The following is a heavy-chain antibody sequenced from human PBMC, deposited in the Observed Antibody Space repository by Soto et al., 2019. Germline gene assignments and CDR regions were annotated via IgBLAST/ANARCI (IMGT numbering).Heavy chain of an antibody. J-gene: IGHJ5*02. V-gene: IGHV2-5*01. CDR1: GFSLSTSGVG. Sequence: SGPTLVNPTQTLTLTCTFSGFSLSTSGVGVGWIRQPPGKALEWLALIYWNDDKRYSPSLKSRLTITKDTSKNQVVLTMTNMDPVDTATYYCARKTFSGDKNWFDPWGQGTLVTAPQ. CDR2: IYWNDDK. CDR3: ARKTFSGDKNWFDP. D-gene: IGHD4-17*01.